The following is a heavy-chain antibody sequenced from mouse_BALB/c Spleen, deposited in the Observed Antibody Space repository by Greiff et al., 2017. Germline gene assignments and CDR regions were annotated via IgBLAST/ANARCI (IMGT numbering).Heavy chain of an antibody. Sequence: EVKLVESGGGLVQPGGSLKLSCAASGFTFSSYTMSWVRQTPEKRLEWVAYISNGGGSTYYPDTVKGRFTISRDNAKNTLYLQMSSLKSEDTAMYYCARKDYRYDEDAMDYWGQGTSVTVSS. CDR3: ARKDYRYDEDAMDY. D-gene: IGHD2-14*01. CDR2: ISNGGGST. J-gene: IGHJ4*01. CDR1: GFTFSSYT. V-gene: IGHV5-12-2*01.